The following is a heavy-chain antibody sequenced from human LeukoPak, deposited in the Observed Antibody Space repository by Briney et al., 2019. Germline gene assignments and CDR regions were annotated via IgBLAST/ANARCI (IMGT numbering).Heavy chain of an antibody. CDR1: GFTFSSYA. Sequence: GGSLRLSCAASGFTFSSYAMSWVRQAPGKGLEWVSAISGSGGSTYYADSVKGRFTISRDNSKNTLYLQMNGLRAEDAAVYYCAKSLGVVRGVYLWGQGTLVTVSS. V-gene: IGHV3-23*01. J-gene: IGHJ4*02. CDR3: AKSLGVVRGVYL. CDR2: ISGSGGST. D-gene: IGHD3-10*01.